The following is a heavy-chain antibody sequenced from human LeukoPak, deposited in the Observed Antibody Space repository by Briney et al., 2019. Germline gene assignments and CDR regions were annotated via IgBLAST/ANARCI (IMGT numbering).Heavy chain of an antibody. Sequence: ASVKVSCKASGYTFTGYYMHWVRQAPGQGLEWMGWINPNSGGTNYAQKFQGRVTMTRDTSISTAYMELSRLRSDDTAVYYCARGRVSGSYYEGNYWGQGTLVTVSS. D-gene: IGHD1-26*01. V-gene: IGHV1-2*02. CDR2: INPNSGGT. J-gene: IGHJ4*02. CDR1: GYTFTGYY. CDR3: ARGRVSGSYYEGNY.